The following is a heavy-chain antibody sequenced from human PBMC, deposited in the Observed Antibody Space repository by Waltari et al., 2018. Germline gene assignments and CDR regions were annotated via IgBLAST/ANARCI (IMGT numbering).Heavy chain of an antibody. CDR3: ARGLRVTEGLTDY. V-gene: IGHV3-30-3*01. D-gene: IGHD2-21*02. CDR1: GFTFSSYA. Sequence: QVQLVESGGGVVQPGRSLRLSCAASGFTFSSYAMHWVRQAPGKGLEWVAVISYDGSNKYYADAVKGRFTISRDNSKNTLYLQMNSLRAEDTAVYYCARGLRVTEGLTDYWGQGTLVTVSS. J-gene: IGHJ4*02. CDR2: ISYDGSNK.